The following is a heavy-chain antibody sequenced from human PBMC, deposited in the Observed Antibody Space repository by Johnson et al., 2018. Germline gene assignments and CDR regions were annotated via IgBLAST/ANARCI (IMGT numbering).Heavy chain of an antibody. CDR1: GFTFSNYA. V-gene: IGHV3-30*04. Sequence: QVQLVQSGGGVVQPGRSLRLSCAASGFTFSNYAINWVRQAPGKGLECAGVISNDGKNDYYTDSVKGRFTISRDNSKNTLYLQMNSLRAEDTAVYYCARDWQMDVWGQGTTVTVSS. CDR2: ISNDGKND. CDR3: ARDWQMDV. J-gene: IGHJ6*02.